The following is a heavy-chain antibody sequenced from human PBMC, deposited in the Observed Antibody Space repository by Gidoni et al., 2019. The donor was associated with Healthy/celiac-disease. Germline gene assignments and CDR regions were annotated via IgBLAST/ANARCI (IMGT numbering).Heavy chain of an antibody. Sequence: QVQLQESGPGLVKPSQTLSLTCTVSGGSISSGGYYWSWIRQHPGKGLEWIGYIYYSGSTYYNPSLKSRVTISVDTSKNQFSLKLSSVTAADTAVYYCAREDRDYGDYSSWFDPWGQGTLVTVSS. CDR2: IYYSGST. D-gene: IGHD4-17*01. CDR3: AREDRDYGDYSSWFDP. CDR1: GGSISSGGYY. V-gene: IGHV4-31*03. J-gene: IGHJ5*02.